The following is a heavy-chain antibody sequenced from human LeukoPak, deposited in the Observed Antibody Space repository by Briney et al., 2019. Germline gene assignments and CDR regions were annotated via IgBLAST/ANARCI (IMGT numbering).Heavy chain of an antibody. CDR2: IYHSGRT. J-gene: IGHJ5*01. Sequence: SQTLSLTCAVAGGSISSGGYSWSWIRQPPGKGLEWIGYIYHSGRTYYNPSLKSRLTISVDRSKNQFSLKLSSVTAADTAVYYCARHNWNAGLSLFDPWGQGTLVTVSS. D-gene: IGHD1-20*01. V-gene: IGHV4-30-2*01. CDR1: GGSISSGGYS. CDR3: ARHNWNAGLSLFDP.